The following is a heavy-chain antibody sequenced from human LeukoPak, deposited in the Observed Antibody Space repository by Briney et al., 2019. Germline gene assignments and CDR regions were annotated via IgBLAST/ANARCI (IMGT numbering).Heavy chain of an antibody. CDR3: ARQQRGYTYGFDY. V-gene: IGHV4-59*01. CDR1: GGSISDYY. Sequence: PSETLSLTCTVSGGSISDYYWNWIRQPPGKGLEWIGYIYCSGNTNYNPSLKSRVTISVDTSKNQFSLKLSSVTAADTAVYYCARQQRGYTYGFDYWGQGTLVTVSS. CDR2: IYCSGNT. D-gene: IGHD5-18*01. J-gene: IGHJ4*02.